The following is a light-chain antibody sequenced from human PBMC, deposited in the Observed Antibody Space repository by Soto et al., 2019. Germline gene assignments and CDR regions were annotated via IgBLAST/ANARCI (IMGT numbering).Light chain of an antibody. CDR1: QGISNY. J-gene: IGKJ1*01. CDR3: LQHNSYPLT. V-gene: IGKV1-17*03. CDR2: AAS. Sequence: DIQMTQSPSAMSASVGDRVTITCRASQGISNYLAWFQQKPGKVPKSLIYAASSLQSGVPSRFSGSVSGTECTITISSLKKEDGATYYCLQHNSYPLTFGQGTKVDIK.